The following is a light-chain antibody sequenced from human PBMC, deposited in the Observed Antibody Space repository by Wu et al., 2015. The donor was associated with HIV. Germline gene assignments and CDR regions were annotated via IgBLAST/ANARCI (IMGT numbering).Light chain of an antibody. J-gene: IGKJ4*01. CDR1: HSVSSN. CDR2: GAS. V-gene: IGKV3-15*01. CDR3: QQSDDWPPVT. Sequence: EIVMTQSPATLSVSPGERATLSCRASHSVSSNLAWYQQKPGQPPRLLIYGASTRATNIPARFSGSGSGTDFTLTISSMQSEDFAVYYCQQSDDWPPVTFGGGTKVEV.